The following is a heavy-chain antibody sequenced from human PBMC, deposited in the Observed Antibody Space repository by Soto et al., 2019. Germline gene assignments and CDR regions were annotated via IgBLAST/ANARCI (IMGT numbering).Heavy chain of an antibody. CDR2: INPSGGST. J-gene: IGHJ3*02. V-gene: IGHV1-46*01. Sequence: QVQLVQSGAEVNEPGASVKVSCKASGYTFTTYYIHWVRQAPGQGLEWMGFINPSGGSTSYSRKFQGRVTMTMDTSTSTVYVELSSLRSEDTAVYYCARNRASGLDIWGQGTMVTVAS. CDR1: GYTFTTYY. CDR3: ARNRASGLDI. D-gene: IGHD6-25*01.